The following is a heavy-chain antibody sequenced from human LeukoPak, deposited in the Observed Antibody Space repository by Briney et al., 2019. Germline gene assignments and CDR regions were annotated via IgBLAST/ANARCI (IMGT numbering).Heavy chain of an antibody. CDR1: GFTSTTST. Sequence: SVKVSCKASGFTSTTSTMQWVRQSRGQRLEWIGWIVVGSGDTNYAEKFQERVTITRDMSTSTVYMELSSLRSDDTAVYYCAADQPRYPDAFDIWGQGTMVTVSS. J-gene: IGHJ3*02. CDR2: IVVGSGDT. CDR3: AADQPRYPDAFDI. V-gene: IGHV1-58*02. D-gene: IGHD1-1*01.